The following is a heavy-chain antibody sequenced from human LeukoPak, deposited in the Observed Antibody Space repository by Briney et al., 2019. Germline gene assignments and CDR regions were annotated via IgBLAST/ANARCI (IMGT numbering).Heavy chain of an antibody. CDR3: AREMRGYYPHY. J-gene: IGHJ4*02. Sequence: GRSLRLSCAASGFRLSDYAMNWVRQAPGKGLEWVAIVAHDGSLTSYADSVKGRFSITRDDSTLYLEMNSLRVEDTALYYCAREMRGYYPHYWGQGTLLTVSS. CDR2: VAHDGSLT. D-gene: IGHD3-3*01. CDR1: GFRLSDYA. V-gene: IGHV3-30*04.